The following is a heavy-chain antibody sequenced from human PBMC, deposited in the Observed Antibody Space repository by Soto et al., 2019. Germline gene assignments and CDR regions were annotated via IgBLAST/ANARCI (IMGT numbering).Heavy chain of an antibody. CDR2: TIPLLNVA. CDR1: GGTFSTST. J-gene: IGHJ4*02. D-gene: IGHD5-12*01. V-gene: IGHV1-69*08. Sequence: QVQLVQSGAEVKKPGSSVKVSCKASGGTFSTSTFTWVRQAPGQGLEWMGRTIPLLNVADYAQDFQGRVTITAXKXTXTTXTERTSLTSKDTAVYYCARDSPIGSPYSGYDAIDSWGQGTLVTVSS. CDR3: ARDSPIGSPYSGYDAIDS.